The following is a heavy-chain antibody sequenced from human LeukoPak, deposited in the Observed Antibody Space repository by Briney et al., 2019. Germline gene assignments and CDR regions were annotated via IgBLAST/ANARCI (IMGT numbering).Heavy chain of an antibody. V-gene: IGHV3-48*03. D-gene: IGHD5-24*01. J-gene: IGHJ4*02. CDR1: GFTFSSYE. CDR2: IDSSGSSI. CDR3: ARTREMATISYFDS. Sequence: GGSLRLSCAASGFTFSSYEMNWVRQAPGKGLEWVSYIDSSGSSIHYADSVKGRFTISRDNAKNSLYLQMNSLRAEDTAVYHCARTREMATISYFDSWGQGTLVTVSS.